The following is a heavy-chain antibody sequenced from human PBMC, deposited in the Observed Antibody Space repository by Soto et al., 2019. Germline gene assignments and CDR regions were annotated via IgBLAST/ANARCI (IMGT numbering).Heavy chain of an antibody. D-gene: IGHD6-19*01. CDR2: IYNSGST. CDR3: ARARSRNSSGSSWFDP. CDR1: GGSISSYY. V-gene: IGHV4-4*07. J-gene: IGHJ5*02. Sequence: QVQLQESGPGLVKPSETLSLTCTVSGGSISSYYWSWIRQPPGKELEWIGRIYNSGSTNYNPSLRSRVTMSVDTSKNQSSLKVGSVTAADTAVYYCARARSRNSSGSSWFDPWGQGTLVTVSS.